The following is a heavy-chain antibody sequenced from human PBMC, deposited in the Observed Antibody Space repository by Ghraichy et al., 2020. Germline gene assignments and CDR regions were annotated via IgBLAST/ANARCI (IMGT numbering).Heavy chain of an antibody. V-gene: IGHV4-34*01. CDR3: ARGSSCDNGVCHNLAWFAP. D-gene: IGHD2-8*01. CDR1: GGTFSNFY. Sequence: SQTLSLTCVAQGGTFSNFYWNWIRQSQGKGLEWIGDIHQSGNTNYNPSHKSRLTISIETSQNQVSLKLTSVTAADTAVYYCARGSSCDNGVCHNLAWFAPWGQGTLVTVSS. CDR2: IHQSGNT. J-gene: IGHJ5*02.